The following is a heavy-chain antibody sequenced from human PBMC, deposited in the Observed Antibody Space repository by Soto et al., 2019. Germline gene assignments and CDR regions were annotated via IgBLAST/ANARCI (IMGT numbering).Heavy chain of an antibody. CDR3: ARDRSGWYDWFDP. V-gene: IGHV1-18*01. Sequence: ASVKVSCKASGYTFTSYGISWLRQALGQGLEWMGWISAYNGNTNYAQKLQGRVTMTTDTSTSTAYMELRSLRSDDAAVYYCARDRSGWYDWFDPWGQGTLVTVSS. J-gene: IGHJ5*02. CDR1: GYTFTSYG. D-gene: IGHD6-19*01. CDR2: ISAYNGNT.